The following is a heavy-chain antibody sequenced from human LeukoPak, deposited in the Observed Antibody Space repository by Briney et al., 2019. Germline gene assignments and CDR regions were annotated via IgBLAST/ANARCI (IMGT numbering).Heavy chain of an antibody. D-gene: IGHD2-15*01. V-gene: IGHV4-59*08. Sequence: SETLSLTCTVSGGSISSYYWSWIRQAPGKGLEWIGHIYYSGSTNYNPSLASRVTISVDTSKNQFSLKLSSVTATDTALYYCARGGTDFDYWGQGTLVTVSS. CDR1: GGSISSYY. J-gene: IGHJ4*02. CDR3: ARGGTDFDY. CDR2: IYYSGST.